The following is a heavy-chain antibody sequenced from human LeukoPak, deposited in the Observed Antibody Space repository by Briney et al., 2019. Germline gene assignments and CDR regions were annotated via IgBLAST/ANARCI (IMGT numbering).Heavy chain of an antibody. Sequence: QSSETLSLTCTVSGGSISSYYWSWIRQPPGKGLEWIGYIYYSGSTNYNPSLKSRVTISVDTSKNQFSLKLSSVTAADTAVYYCATSSSGWYYFDYWGQGTLVTVSS. J-gene: IGHJ4*02. CDR1: GGSISSYY. CDR3: ATSSSGWYYFDY. V-gene: IGHV4-59*08. D-gene: IGHD6-19*01. CDR2: IYYSGST.